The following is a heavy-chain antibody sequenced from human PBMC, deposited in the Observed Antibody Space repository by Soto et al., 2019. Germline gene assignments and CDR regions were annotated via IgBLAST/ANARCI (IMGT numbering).Heavy chain of an antibody. CDR2: IDYNGVT. CDR3: GKVLVGATGHTDSDS. V-gene: IGHV4-39*01. Sequence: SETLSLTCTVSGGSIYRSGYYWGWVRQPPGRGLEWIGNIDYNGVTYSNPSLKSRVTISRDTSKNQFSLKLTSVTAADTALYYCGKVLVGATGHTDSDSWGPGTLVTVSS. CDR1: GGSIYRSGYY. J-gene: IGHJ4*02. D-gene: IGHD2-15*01.